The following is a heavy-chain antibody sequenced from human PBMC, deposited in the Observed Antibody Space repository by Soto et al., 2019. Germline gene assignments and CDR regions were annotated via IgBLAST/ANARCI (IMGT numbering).Heavy chain of an antibody. CDR3: AREGKGIAAAGTIRTSRYYYYYGMDV. V-gene: IGHV1-3*01. Sequence: ASVKVSCKASGYTFTSYAMHWVRQAPGQRLEWMGWINAGNGNTKYSQKFQGRVTITRDTSASTAYMELSSLRSEDTAVYYCAREGKGIAAAGTIRTSRYYYYYGMDVWGQGTTVTVSS. CDR1: GYTFTSYA. J-gene: IGHJ6*02. D-gene: IGHD6-13*01. CDR2: INAGNGNT.